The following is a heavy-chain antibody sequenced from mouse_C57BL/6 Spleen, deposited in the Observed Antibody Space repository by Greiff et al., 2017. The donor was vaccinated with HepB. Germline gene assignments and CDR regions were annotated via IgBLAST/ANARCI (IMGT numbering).Heavy chain of an antibody. CDR3: ARCDYYYGTSKKDYAMDY. D-gene: IGHD1-1*01. CDR1: GYTFTDYY. CDR2: INPNNGGT. Sequence: EVQLQQSGPELVKPGASVKISCKASGYTFTDYYMNWVKQSHGKSLEWIGDINPNNGGTSYNQKFKGKATLTVDKSSSTAYMELRSLTSEDSAVYYCARCDYYYGTSKKDYAMDYWGQGTSVTVSS. J-gene: IGHJ4*01. V-gene: IGHV1-26*01.